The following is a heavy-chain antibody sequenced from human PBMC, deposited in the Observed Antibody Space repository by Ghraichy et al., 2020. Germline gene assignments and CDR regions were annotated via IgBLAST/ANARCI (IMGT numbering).Heavy chain of an antibody. J-gene: IGHJ2*01. CDR2: ITSGSTTI. Sequence: GGSLRLSCTASGFTFSSYSINWVRQAPGKGLEWVSYITSGSTTIYYADSAKGRFTISRDNAKKSLYLQMNSLRDEDTAVYYCARDHYDTTGRNWYFDLWGRGTLVTVSS. CDR3: ARDHYDTTGRNWYFDL. CDR1: GFTFSSYS. D-gene: IGHD3-22*01. V-gene: IGHV3-48*02.